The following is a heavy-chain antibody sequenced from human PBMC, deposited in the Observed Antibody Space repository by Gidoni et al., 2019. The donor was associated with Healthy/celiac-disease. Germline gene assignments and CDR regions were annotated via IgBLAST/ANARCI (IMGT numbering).Heavy chain of an antibody. Sequence: ATGKGLEWVANIKQDGGEKNFVDSVKGRFTIARDNAKTSLFLQMNSLRAEDTGVYYCARDGFVYSGFEGFFLDVWGKGTTVTVSS. J-gene: IGHJ6*04. D-gene: IGHD5-12*01. CDR2: IKQDGGEK. CDR3: ARDGFVYSGFEGFFLDV. V-gene: IGHV3-7*03.